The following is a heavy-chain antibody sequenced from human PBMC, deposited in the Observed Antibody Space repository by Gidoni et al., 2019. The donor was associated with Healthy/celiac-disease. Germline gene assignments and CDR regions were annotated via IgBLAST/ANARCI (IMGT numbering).Heavy chain of an antibody. CDR2: IFYSGST. Sequence: QLQLQEPGPGLVKPSETLSLTCPVAGGSISSSIYYGGRIRQPPGKGLSWIGSIFYSGSTYYNPSLSGRVTISIDTSKNQFSLKLSPVTAADTAVYYCARNNYDYAWGSYRSAYWHFDLWGRGTLVTVSS. CDR3: ARNNYDYAWGSYRSAYWHFDL. CDR1: GGSISSSIYY. D-gene: IGHD3-16*02. V-gene: IGHV4-39*07. J-gene: IGHJ2*01.